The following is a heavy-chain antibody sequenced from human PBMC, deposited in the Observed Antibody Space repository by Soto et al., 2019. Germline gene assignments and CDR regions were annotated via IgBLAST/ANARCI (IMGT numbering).Heavy chain of an antibody. J-gene: IGHJ4*02. CDR2: ISWNSGSI. D-gene: IGHD5-12*01. V-gene: IGHV3-9*01. CDR3: AKDHKGGGYDFDY. Sequence: EVQLVESGGGLVQPGRSLRLSCAASGFTFDDYAMHWVRQAPGKGLEWVSGISWNSGSIGYADSVKGRFTISRDNAKNSLYLQMKGLRAEDTAWYYCAKDHKGGGYDFDYWGQGTLVTVSS. CDR1: GFTFDDYA.